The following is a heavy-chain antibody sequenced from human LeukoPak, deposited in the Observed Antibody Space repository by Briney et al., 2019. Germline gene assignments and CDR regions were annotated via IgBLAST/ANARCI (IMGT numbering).Heavy chain of an antibody. Sequence: SETLSLTCSVPGGSISSYYWSWIRQPAGKGLEWIGRIYSSGSTYYNPSLRSRVTISVDKSKNQFSLRLTSVTAADTAVYYCARGRRGYFDYWGQGTLVIVSS. CDR1: GGSISSYY. CDR2: IYSSGST. CDR3: ARGRRGYFDY. J-gene: IGHJ4*02. V-gene: IGHV4-4*07.